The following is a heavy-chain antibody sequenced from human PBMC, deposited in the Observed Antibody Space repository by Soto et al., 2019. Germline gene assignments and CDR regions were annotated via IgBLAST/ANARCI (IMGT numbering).Heavy chain of an antibody. J-gene: IGHJ6*03. CDR2: ISGSGGST. CDR1: GFTFSSYA. D-gene: IGHD4-17*01. V-gene: IGHV3-23*01. CDR3: AREVVNYGDYGHYYYYYYMDV. Sequence: PGGSLRLSCAASGFTFSSYAMSWVRQAPGKGLEWVSGISGSGGSTYYADSVKGRFTISRDNAKNTLYLQMNGLRAEDTAVYYCAREVVNYGDYGHYYYYYYMDVWGKGTTVTVS.